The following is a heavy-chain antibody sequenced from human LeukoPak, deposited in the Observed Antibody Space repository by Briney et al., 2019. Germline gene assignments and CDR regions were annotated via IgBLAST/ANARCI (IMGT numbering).Heavy chain of an antibody. CDR2: INTNTGNP. Sequence: ASVKVSCKASGYTFTSYYMHWVRQAPGQGLEWMGWINTNTGNPTYAQGFTGRFVFSLDTSVSTAYLQISSLKAEDTAVYYCARVKWEAVAGTSVDYWGQGTLVTVSS. CDR3: ARVKWEAVAGTSVDY. CDR1: GYTFTSYY. D-gene: IGHD6-19*01. V-gene: IGHV7-4-1*02. J-gene: IGHJ4*02.